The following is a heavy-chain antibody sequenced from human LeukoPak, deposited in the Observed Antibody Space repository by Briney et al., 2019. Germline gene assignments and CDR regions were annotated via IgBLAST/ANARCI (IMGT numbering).Heavy chain of an antibody. J-gene: IGHJ6*02. CDR2: IYTSGST. D-gene: IGHD3-3*01. V-gene: IGHV4-4*07. CDR1: GGSISSYY. Sequence: SETLSLTCTVSGGSISSYYWSWIRQPAGKGLEWIGRIYTSGSTNYNPSLKSRVTMSVDTSKNQFSLKLSSVTAADTAVYYCARDRDFWSGYYKLYYGMDVWGQGTTVTVSS. CDR3: ARDRDFWSGYYKLYYGMDV.